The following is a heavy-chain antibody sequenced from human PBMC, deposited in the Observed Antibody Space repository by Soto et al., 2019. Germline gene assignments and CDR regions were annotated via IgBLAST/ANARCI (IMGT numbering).Heavy chain of an antibody. CDR3: AKDAGSTEYFFAS. V-gene: IGHV3-30*18. CDR1: GFTFRTYA. Sequence: QVQVVESGGGVIQPGRSLRLSCAASGFTFRTYAMHWFRQAPGKGLEWLAVISHDGSNTDYGDSVKGRFTISRDNSKSTLSLQMNSLRPEDTGVYYCAKDAGSTEYFFASWGQGTLVSVSS. J-gene: IGHJ4*02. CDR2: ISHDGSNT.